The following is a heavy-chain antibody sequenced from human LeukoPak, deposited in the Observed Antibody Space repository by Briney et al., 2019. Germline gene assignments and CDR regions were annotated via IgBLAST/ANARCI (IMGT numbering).Heavy chain of an antibody. D-gene: IGHD6-19*01. J-gene: IGHJ4*02. V-gene: IGHV3-33*01. CDR2: VWHDGSNR. Sequence: PGRSLRLSCTAPGFTFSSYAIHWIRQAPGEGLEWVALVWHDGSNRYYADSVKGRFTISRDNSKNTVYLQMNSLRAEDTAVYYCARDVAGALDFWGQGTLLIVSS. CDR1: GFTFSSYA. CDR3: ARDVAGALDF.